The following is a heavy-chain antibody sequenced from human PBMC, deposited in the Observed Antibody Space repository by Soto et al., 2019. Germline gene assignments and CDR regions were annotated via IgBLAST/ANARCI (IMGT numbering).Heavy chain of an antibody. Sequence: SETLSLTCTVSGGSISSYYWSWIRQPPGKGLEWMGYIYYSGSTNYNPSLKSRVTISVDTSKNQFSLKLSSVTAADTAVYYCAKDLVYYYGSGSYLDYWGQGTLVTVSS. J-gene: IGHJ4*02. CDR3: AKDLVYYYGSGSYLDY. CDR2: IYYSGST. V-gene: IGHV4-59*01. D-gene: IGHD3-10*01. CDR1: GGSISSYY.